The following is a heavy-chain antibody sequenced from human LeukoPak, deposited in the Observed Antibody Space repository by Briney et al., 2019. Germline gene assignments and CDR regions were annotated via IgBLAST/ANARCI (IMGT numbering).Heavy chain of an antibody. V-gene: IGHV3-30*02. CDR2: IRYDGSNK. D-gene: IGHD4-17*01. CDR3: ARYGEYDY. CDR1: GFTFSSYG. Sequence: PGGSLRLSCAASGFTFSSYGMHWVRQAPGKGLEWVAFIRYDGSNKYYADSVKGRFTISRDNAKNSLYLQMNSLRAEDTAVYYCARYGEYDYWGQGTLVTVSS. J-gene: IGHJ4*02.